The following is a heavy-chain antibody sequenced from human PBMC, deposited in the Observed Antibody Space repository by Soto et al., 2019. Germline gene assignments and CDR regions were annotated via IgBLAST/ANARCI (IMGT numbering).Heavy chain of an antibody. V-gene: IGHV4-39*01. J-gene: IGHJ6*02. Sequence: SETLSLTCTVSGGSISSSSYYWGWVRQPPGKGLEWIGSIFYSENTYYNPSLKSRVTISVDTSKNQFSLKLSSVTAADTAVYYCASGYYIAVATYYYGMDVWGQGTTVTVSS. CDR1: GGSISSSSYY. CDR3: ASGYYIAVATYYYGMDV. D-gene: IGHD6-19*01. CDR2: IFYSENT.